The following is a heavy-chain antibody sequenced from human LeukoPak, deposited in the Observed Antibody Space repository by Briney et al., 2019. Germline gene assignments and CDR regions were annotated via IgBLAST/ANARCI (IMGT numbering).Heavy chain of an antibody. D-gene: IGHD4-17*01. CDR3: ARGYGDYGHFDY. CDR2: ISHSGST. Sequence: PSETLSLTCAVYGGSLSGNFWSWIRQPPGKGLEWIGEISHSGSTNYSPSLKSRLTISVDTSKNQFSLRLSSVTAADTAVYYCARGYGDYGHFDYWGQGTLVTVSS. J-gene: IGHJ4*02. CDR1: GGSLSGNF. V-gene: IGHV4-34*01.